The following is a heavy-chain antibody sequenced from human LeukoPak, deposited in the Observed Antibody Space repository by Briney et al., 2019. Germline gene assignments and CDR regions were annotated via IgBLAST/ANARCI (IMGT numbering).Heavy chain of an antibody. CDR2: IYSCGST. Sequence: GGPLRLSCAASGFTVSSNYMSWVRQAPGKGLEWVSVIYSCGSTYYADSVKGRFTISRDNSKKTLYLQMNSLRAEDTAVYYCATVPAAMGDGYYYYYMDVWGKGTTVTVSS. CDR3: ATVPAAMGDGYYYYYMDV. J-gene: IGHJ6*03. CDR1: GFTVSSNY. D-gene: IGHD2-2*01. V-gene: IGHV3-53*01.